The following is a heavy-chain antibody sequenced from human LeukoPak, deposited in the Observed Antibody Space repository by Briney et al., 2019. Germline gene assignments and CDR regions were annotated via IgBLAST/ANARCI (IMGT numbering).Heavy chain of an antibody. CDR1: GFTFSDYY. J-gene: IGHJ4*02. D-gene: IGHD6-6*01. V-gene: IGHV3-11*04. CDR3: ARAMYSSSTRAVYYFDY. Sequence: PGGSLRLSCAASGFTFSDYYMSWIRQAPGKGLEWVSYISSSGSTIYYADSVKGRFTISRDNAKNSLYLQMNSLRAEDTAVYYCARAMYSSSTRAVYYFDYWGQGTLVTVSS. CDR2: ISSSGSTI.